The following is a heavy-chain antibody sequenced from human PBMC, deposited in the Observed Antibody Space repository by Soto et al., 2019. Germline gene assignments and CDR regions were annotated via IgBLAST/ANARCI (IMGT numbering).Heavy chain of an antibody. V-gene: IGHV3-30*18. CDR1: GFSFSTYG. J-gene: IGHJ6*03. D-gene: IGHD2-15*01. Sequence: QVELVESGGGVVQPERSLRLSCAASGFSFSTYGMHWVRQAPDKGLEWVALISFDGSNKYYADSVKGRFTISRDNSQNTLYLQVNSLRAEDTAVYYCAKGGYCSGVSCYSDMDVWGKGTTVTVSS. CDR3: AKGGYCSGVSCYSDMDV. CDR2: ISFDGSNK.